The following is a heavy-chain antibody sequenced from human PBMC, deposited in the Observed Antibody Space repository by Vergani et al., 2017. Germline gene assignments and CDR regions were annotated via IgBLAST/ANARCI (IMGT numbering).Heavy chain of an antibody. Sequence: QVQLVESGGGLVKPGGSLRLSCAASGFTFRDYYMSWIRQAPGKGLEWVSYISSSGITIYYADSVTGRFTISRDNAKNSLYLQMNSLIAEDTAVYYCARAHRSQYCSSTSCFTRHYYYMDVWGKGTTVTVAS. CDR1: GFTFRDYY. J-gene: IGHJ6*03. CDR2: ISSSGITI. D-gene: IGHD2-2*01. V-gene: IGHV3-11*01. CDR3: ARAHRSQYCSSTSCFTRHYYYMDV.